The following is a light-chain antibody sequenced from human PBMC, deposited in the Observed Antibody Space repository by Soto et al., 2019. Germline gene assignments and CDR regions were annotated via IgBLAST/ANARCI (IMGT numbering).Light chain of an antibody. CDR1: QSVSGW. J-gene: IGKJ1*01. CDR2: AAS. CDR3: QQYYSYPPA. V-gene: IGKV1-5*01. Sequence: DIQMTQTPSTLSASVGETVTVTCRASQSVSGWLAWYQQKTGKAPKXLIYAASTLQSGVPSRFSGSGYGTDVSLTISCLQSEDFATYYCQQYYSYPPAFGQGTKVDIK.